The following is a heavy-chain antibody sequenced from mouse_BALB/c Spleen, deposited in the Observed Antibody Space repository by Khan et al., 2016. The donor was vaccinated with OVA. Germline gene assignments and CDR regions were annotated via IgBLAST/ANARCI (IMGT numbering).Heavy chain of an antibody. J-gene: IGHJ3*01. Sequence: QVQLKESGAELVKPGASVKMSCTASGYTFTTYWMHWIIQRPGQGLEWIGYINPSTGYTYYNQRFKDKATLTADKSSSTAYLQLSSLTSEASAVYYCARHGSISAWFGYWGQGTLVTVSA. D-gene: IGHD1-1*01. CDR2: INPSTGYT. CDR3: ARHGSISAWFGY. CDR1: GYTFTTYW. V-gene: IGHV1-7*01.